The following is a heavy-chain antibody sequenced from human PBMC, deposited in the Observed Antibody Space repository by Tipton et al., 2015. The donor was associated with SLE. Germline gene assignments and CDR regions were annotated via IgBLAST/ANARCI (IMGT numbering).Heavy chain of an antibody. V-gene: IGHV5-10-1*04. CDR1: GYSFTSYW. CDR2: IDPSDSYT. Sequence: QLVQSGAEVKKPGESLRISCKGSGYSFTSYWISWVRQMPGKGLEWMGRIDPSDSYTNYSPSFQGQVTISADKSISTAYLQWSSLKASDTAMYYCARHEGGYGDYIWYFDLWGRGTLVTVSS. D-gene: IGHD4-17*01. J-gene: IGHJ2*01. CDR3: ARHEGGYGDYIWYFDL.